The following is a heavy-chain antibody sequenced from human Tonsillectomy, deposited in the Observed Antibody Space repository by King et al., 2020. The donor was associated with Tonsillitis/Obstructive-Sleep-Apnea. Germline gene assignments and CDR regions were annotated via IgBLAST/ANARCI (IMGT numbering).Heavy chain of an antibody. CDR3: TRVPDLRFLEWFTDY. D-gene: IGHD3-3*01. J-gene: IGHJ4*02. CDR1: GFTFGDYA. V-gene: IGHV3-49*05. CDR2: IRRKAYGGTT. Sequence: VQLVESGGGLVKPGRSLRLSCTASGFTFGDYAMSWFRQAPGKGLEWVGCIRRKAYGGTTEYAASVKGRFTISRDDSKSIAYLQMKSLKTEDTAVYSCTRVPDLRFLEWFTDYWGQGTLVTVSS.